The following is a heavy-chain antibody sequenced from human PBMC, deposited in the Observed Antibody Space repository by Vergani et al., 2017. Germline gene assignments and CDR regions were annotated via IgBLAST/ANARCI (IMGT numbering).Heavy chain of an antibody. D-gene: IGHD2-15*01. J-gene: IGHJ4*02. CDR3: ATTQWWYYFDY. CDR1: GFTFSSYW. Sequence: EVQLVESGGGLVQPGGSLRLSCAASGFTFSSYWMSWVRQAPGKGLEWVANIKQEGSEKYYVDSVKGRFTISRDNAKNSLYLQMNSLRAEDTAVYYCATTQWWYYFDYWGQGTLVTVSS. CDR2: IKQEGSEK. V-gene: IGHV3-7*03.